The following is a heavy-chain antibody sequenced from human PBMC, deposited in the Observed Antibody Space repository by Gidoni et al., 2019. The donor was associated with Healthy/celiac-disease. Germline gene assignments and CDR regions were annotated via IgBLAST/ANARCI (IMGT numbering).Heavy chain of an antibody. CDR3: ARGEEMYSSGWYRDYYYGMDV. D-gene: IGHD6-19*01. CDR2: FNPSGGST. Sequence: QVQLVQSGAEVKKPGASVKASCKASGYTFTSYYMHGGLQAPGQGLEWMRIFNPSGGSTSYAHKFQGIVTMTRDTSTSTVYMELSSLRSEDTAVYYCARGEEMYSSGWYRDYYYGMDVWGQGTTVTVSS. J-gene: IGHJ6*02. V-gene: IGHV1-46*01. CDR1: GYTFTSYY.